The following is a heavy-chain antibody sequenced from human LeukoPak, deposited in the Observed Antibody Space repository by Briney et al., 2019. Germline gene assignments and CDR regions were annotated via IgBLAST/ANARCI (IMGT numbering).Heavy chain of an antibody. CDR1: GFTFSRYE. CDR2: ISSSGSTI. J-gene: IGHJ4*02. Sequence: GGSLRLSCAASGFTFSRYEMNWVRQAPGKGREWVSYISSSGSTIYYTDSVKGRFTISRDKAKNSMYLQMNGLRAEDTAVYYCARDRTDSSGWYVSSQYYFDYWGQGTLVTVSS. V-gene: IGHV3-48*03. CDR3: ARDRTDSSGWYVSSQYYFDY. D-gene: IGHD6-19*01.